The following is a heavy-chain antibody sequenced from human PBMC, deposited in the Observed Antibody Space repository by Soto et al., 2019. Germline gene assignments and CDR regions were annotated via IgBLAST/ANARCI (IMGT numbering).Heavy chain of an antibody. Sequence: PSETLSLTCSVSAGSISRYYWGWVRQSPGEGLEWIAHISCTVDASYNPSLKSRVTISLDTSKNQIALRLMSVTAADTAVYYCVGSLMSRAMESFDYWGQGTLVTVSS. D-gene: IGHD5-18*01. V-gene: IGHV4-59*01. J-gene: IGHJ4*02. CDR3: VGSLMSRAMESFDY. CDR2: ISCTVDA. CDR1: AGSISRYY.